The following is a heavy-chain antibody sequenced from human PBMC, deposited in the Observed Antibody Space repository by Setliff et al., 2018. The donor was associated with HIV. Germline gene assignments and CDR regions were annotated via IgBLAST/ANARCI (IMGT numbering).Heavy chain of an antibody. CDR3: ARVRTSTGAQY. CDR1: GLDIGDYW. Sequence: VGSLRLSCVASGLDIGDYWMTWVRQAPGKGLEWVANINPDGNERYYMESVQGRFTISRDNIQNSLLLQMNSLTADDAAVYYCARVRTSTGAQYWGQGTLVTVSS. D-gene: IGHD1-1*01. V-gene: IGHV3-7*03. J-gene: IGHJ4*02. CDR2: INPDGNER.